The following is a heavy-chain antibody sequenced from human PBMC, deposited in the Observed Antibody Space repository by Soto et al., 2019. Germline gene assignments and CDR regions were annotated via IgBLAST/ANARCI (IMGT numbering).Heavy chain of an antibody. D-gene: IGHD4-17*01. CDR3: ARGTTVVTPGSYYFDY. V-gene: IGHV4-31*03. Sequence: SETLSLTCTVSGGSISSGGYYWSWIRQHPGKGLEWIGYIYYSGSTYYNPSLKSRVTISVDTSKNQFSLKLSSVTAADTAVYYCARGTTVVTPGSYYFDYWGQGTLVTVSS. CDR1: GGSISSGGYY. CDR2: IYYSGST. J-gene: IGHJ4*02.